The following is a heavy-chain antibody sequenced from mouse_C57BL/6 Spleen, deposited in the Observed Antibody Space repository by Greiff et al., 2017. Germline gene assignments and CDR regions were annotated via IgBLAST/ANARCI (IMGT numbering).Heavy chain of an antibody. Sequence: QVQLQQPGAELVKPGASVKLSCKASGYTFTSYWMHWVKQRPGQGLEWIGMIHPNSGSTNYNEKFKSKATLTVDKSSSTAYMQLSSLTSEDSAVFYCSSDYNNTRYFDVWGTGTTVTVSS. CDR2: IHPNSGST. V-gene: IGHV1-64*01. CDR1: GYTFTSYW. J-gene: IGHJ1*03. CDR3: SSDYNNTRYFDV. D-gene: IGHD2-5*01.